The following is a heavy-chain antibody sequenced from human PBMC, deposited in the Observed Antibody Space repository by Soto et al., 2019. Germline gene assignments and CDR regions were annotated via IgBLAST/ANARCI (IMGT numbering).Heavy chain of an antibody. J-gene: IGHJ6*01. CDR3: AKDRRPNYYYGMDV. Sequence: QVQLVESGGGVVQPGRSLRLSCAASGFTFSSYGMHWVRQAPGKGLEWVAVISYDGSNKDYADSVKGRFTISRDNSKNTLYLEVNSLGAEDTAVYYCAKDRRPNYYYGMDVW. CDR1: GFTFSSYG. CDR2: ISYDGSNK. V-gene: IGHV3-30*18. D-gene: IGHD6-25*01.